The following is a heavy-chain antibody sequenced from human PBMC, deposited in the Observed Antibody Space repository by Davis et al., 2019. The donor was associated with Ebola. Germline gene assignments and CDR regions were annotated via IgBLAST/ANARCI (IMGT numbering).Heavy chain of an antibody. Sequence: ASVKVSCKASGYRFTTYGMHWVRQAPGQGLEWMGWINTNTGNPRYAKGFTGRFVFSLDTSVSTAYLQINSLKADDTAVYYCASLSEIWGQGTMVTVSS. CDR3: ASLSEI. CDR1: GYRFTTYG. V-gene: IGHV7-4-1*02. CDR2: INTNTGNP. J-gene: IGHJ3*02.